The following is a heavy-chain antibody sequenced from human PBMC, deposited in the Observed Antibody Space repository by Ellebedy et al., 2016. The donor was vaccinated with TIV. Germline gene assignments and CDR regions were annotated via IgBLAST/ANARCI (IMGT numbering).Heavy chain of an antibody. CDR2: IYSSGST. Sequence: MPSQTLSLTCTLSAGSLSIYYWSWIRPPPGKGLEWIGYIYSSGSTNYNPSLQSRVTISVDTSKNQFSLKLSSVTAADTAVYHCSAAYGRVTPAYWGQGTLVTVSS. J-gene: IGHJ4*02. D-gene: IGHD4-17*01. CDR1: AGSLSIYY. CDR3: SAAYGRVTPAY. V-gene: IGHV4-59*01.